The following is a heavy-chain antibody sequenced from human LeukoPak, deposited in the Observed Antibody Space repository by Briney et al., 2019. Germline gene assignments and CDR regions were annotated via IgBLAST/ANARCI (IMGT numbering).Heavy chain of an antibody. J-gene: IGHJ4*02. CDR3: ARANNFRFDS. Sequence: KPSETLSLTCAVPGGPFRGYYWSWFRQSPGKGLEWIGEIYHSGRTNYNPTLQSRATLSVDTSKRQFSLKLTSLTAADAGFYYCARANNFRFDSWGQETLVTVSS. CDR2: IYHSGRT. V-gene: IGHV4-34*01. CDR1: GGPFRGYY. D-gene: IGHD5-24*01.